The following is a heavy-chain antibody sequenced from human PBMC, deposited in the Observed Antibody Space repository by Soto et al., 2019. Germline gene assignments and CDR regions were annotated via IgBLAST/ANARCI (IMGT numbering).Heavy chain of an antibody. CDR3: AREHDTTMIQYCFDS. CDR1: GFTFSTYA. CDR2: ISYDGRNK. J-gene: IGHJ4*02. V-gene: IGHV3-30*04. Sequence: PGGSLRLSCAASGFTFSTYAMHWVRQTPGTGLEWVAVISYDGRNKYHADSVKGRLSISRDNSKNTLYLQMNSLRAEDTAVYYCAREHDTTMIQYCFDSWGPGTLVTVSS. D-gene: IGHD5-18*01.